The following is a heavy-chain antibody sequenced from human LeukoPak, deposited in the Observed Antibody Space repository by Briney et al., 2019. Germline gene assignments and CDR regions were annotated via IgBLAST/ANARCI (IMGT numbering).Heavy chain of an antibody. CDR1: GYTFTGYY. CDR3: AREGYSYGH. D-gene: IGHD5-18*01. V-gene: IGHV1-46*01. J-gene: IGHJ4*02. Sequence: ASVKVSCKASGYTFTGYYMHWVRQAPGQGLEWMGLINPSGSSTLYAQKFQGRVTMTRDMSTSTVYMELSSLRSEDTAVYYCAREGYSYGHWGQGTLVTVSS. CDR2: INPSGSST.